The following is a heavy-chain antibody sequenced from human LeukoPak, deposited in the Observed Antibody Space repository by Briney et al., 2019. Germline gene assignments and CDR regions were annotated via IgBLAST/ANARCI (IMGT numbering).Heavy chain of an antibody. CDR1: GFTFSNYR. J-gene: IGHJ4*02. Sequence: GGSLRLSCSASGFTFSNYRMHWVRQAPGKGLEYVSAISRNGDSTFYSDSVQGRFTISRDNSKNTLYLQMSSLRAEDTAAYYCVYQVMGAVEWGQGTLVTVSS. V-gene: IGHV3-64D*09. CDR2: ISRNGDST. D-gene: IGHD1-26*01. CDR3: VYQVMGAVE.